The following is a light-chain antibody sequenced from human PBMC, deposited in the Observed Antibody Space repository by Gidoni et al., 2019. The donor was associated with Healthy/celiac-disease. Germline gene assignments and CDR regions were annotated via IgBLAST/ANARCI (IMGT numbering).Light chain of an antibody. J-gene: IGKJ1*01. CDR1: QSVSSN. V-gene: IGKV3-15*01. CDR3: QQYNNWPSWT. Sequence: EIVMTQAPATLSVSPGERATLSCRASQSVSSNLAWYQQKPGQAPRLLIYGASTRATGIPARFSGSGSGPEFTLTISSLQSEDFAVYYCQQYNNWPSWTFGQGTKVEIQ. CDR2: GAS.